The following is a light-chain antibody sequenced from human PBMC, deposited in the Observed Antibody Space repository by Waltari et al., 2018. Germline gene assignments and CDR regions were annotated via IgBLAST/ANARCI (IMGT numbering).Light chain of an antibody. Sequence: EIVLTQSPGTLSLSLGERATLSCRASQSVSSNCLAWYQQKPGQPPRLLIFSAPSRIPEIPDRFSGSGSGTDFTLSISRLEPEDFAVYYCQQCAGSPYTFGQGTKVEIK. J-gene: IGKJ2*01. CDR2: SAP. CDR3: QQCAGSPYT. CDR1: QSVSSNC. V-gene: IGKV3-20*01.